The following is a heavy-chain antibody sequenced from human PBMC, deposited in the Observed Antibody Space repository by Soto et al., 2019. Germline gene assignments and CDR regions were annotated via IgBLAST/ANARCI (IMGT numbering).Heavy chain of an antibody. CDR1: GESFSGYY. J-gene: IGHJ5*02. Sequence: SETLSLTCAVYGESFSGYYWSWIRQPPGKGLEWIGEINHSGSTNYNPSLKSRVTISVDTSKNQFSLKLSSVTAADTAVYYCARVEGYSTSWSKNCCDPCAQGTLVTVSS. D-gene: IGHD6-13*01. CDR3: ARVEGYSTSWSKNCCDP. V-gene: IGHV4-34*01. CDR2: INHSGST.